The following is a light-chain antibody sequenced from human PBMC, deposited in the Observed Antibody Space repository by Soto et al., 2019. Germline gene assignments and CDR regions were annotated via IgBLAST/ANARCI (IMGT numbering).Light chain of an antibody. J-gene: IGLJ2*01. CDR1: NSDVGGYNY. V-gene: IGLV2-14*01. Sequence: QSVLTQPASISGSPGQSITISCTGTNSDVGGYNYFSWYQQYPGKAPKLMIYDVDNRPSGVSYRFSGSKSGKSAYLTISGLQAEDEADYYCSSYATSSTVVFGGGTQLTVL. CDR3: SSYATSSTVV. CDR2: DVD.